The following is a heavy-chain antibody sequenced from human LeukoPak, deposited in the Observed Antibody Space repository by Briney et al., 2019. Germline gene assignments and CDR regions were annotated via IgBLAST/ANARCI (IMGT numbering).Heavy chain of an antibody. CDR1: GGSISSYY. D-gene: IGHD3-22*01. CDR2: IYYSGST. CDR3: ARVFDSSGGYDY. V-gene: IGHV4-59*01. Sequence: PSETLSLTCTVSGGSISSYYWSWIRQPPGKGLEWIGYIYYSGSTNYNPSLESRVTISVDTSKNQFSLKLSSVTAADTAVYYCARVFDSSGGYDYWGQGTLVTVSS. J-gene: IGHJ4*02.